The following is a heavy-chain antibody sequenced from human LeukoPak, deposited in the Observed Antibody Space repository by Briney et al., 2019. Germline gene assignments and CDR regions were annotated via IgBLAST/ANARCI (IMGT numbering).Heavy chain of an antibody. J-gene: IGHJ5*02. Sequence: ASVKVSCKASEYTFTNYDINWVRQATGQGLEWMGWINPNSGNTGYTQKFQGRVTMTTDTSTSTAYMELRSLRSDDTAVYYCARVWGQYHGWFDPWGQGTLVTVSS. CDR3: ARVWGQYHGWFDP. CDR1: EYTFTNYD. CDR2: INPNSGNT. V-gene: IGHV1-8*01. D-gene: IGHD3-16*01.